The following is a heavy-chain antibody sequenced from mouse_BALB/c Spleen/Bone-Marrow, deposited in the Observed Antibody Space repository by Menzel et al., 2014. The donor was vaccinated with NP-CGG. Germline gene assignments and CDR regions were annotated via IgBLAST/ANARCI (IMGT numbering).Heavy chain of an antibody. CDR1: GFSLTSYG. CDR2: IWADGST. Sequence: QVQLQQSGPGLVSPSQSLSIPCTVSGFSLTSYGLHWVRQPPGKGLEWLGVIWADGSTNYNSALMSRLSISKDNSKSQVFLKMNSLQTDDTAMYYCARDYDYVSWFAYWGQGTLVTVSA. J-gene: IGHJ3*01. V-gene: IGHV2-9*02. CDR3: ARDYDYVSWFAY. D-gene: IGHD2-4*01.